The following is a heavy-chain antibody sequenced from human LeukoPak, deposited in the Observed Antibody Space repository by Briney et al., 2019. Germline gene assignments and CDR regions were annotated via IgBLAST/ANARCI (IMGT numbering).Heavy chain of an antibody. V-gene: IGHV4-34*01. CDR2: INHSGST. D-gene: IGHD3-10*01. Sequence: SETLSLTCAVYGGSFSGYYWSWIRQPPGKGLEWIGEINHSGSTNYNPSLKSRLSISVDPSKSQFSLKLSSVTAADTAVYYCARAITGPVDYWGQGTLVTVSS. CDR3: ARAITGPVDY. J-gene: IGHJ4*02. CDR1: GGSFSGYY.